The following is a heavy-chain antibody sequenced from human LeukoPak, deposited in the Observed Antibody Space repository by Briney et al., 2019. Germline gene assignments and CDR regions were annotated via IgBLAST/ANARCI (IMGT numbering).Heavy chain of an antibody. J-gene: IGHJ2*01. CDR2: IYYSGST. CDR1: GGSISSYY. D-gene: IGHD6-13*01. V-gene: IGHV4-59*01. CDR3: ARTYGSSGLGYFDL. Sequence: SETLSLTCTVSGGSISSYYWSWIRQPPGKGLEWNGYIYYSGSTNYNPSLKSRVTISVDTSKNQFSLKLSSVTAADTAVYYCARTYGSSGLGYFDLWGRGTLVTVSS.